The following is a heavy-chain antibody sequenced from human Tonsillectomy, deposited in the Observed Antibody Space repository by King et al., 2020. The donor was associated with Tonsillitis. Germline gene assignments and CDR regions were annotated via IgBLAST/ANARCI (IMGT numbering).Heavy chain of an antibody. CDR2: IWYDGSNK. CDR1: GFTFRSYG. J-gene: IGHJ6*02. V-gene: IGHV3-33*01. CDR3: AREGARSDYDPRYYYYYGMDV. D-gene: IGHD5-12*01. Sequence: VQLVESGGGVVQPGRSLRLSCAASGFTFRSYGMHWVRLAPGKGLEWVAVIWYDGSNKYYADSVKGRFTISRDNSKNTLYLQMNSLRAEDTAVYYCAREGARSDYDPRYYYYYGMDVWGQGTTVTVSS.